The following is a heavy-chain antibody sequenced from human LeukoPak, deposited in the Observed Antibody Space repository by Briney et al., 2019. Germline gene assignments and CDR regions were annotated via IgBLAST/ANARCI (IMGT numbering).Heavy chain of an antibody. D-gene: IGHD1/OR15-1a*01. CDR3: AGDRRGKTQCGRYYFYAMDV. J-gene: IGHJ6*04. CDR1: GGSISSYY. V-gene: IGHV4-59*01. Sequence: PSETLSLTCTVSGGSISSYYWTWIRQPPGKGPEWIGYINHRGSTNYNPSLESRVTISVDTSMNQFSLTLSSVTAADTAVYFCAGDRRGKTQCGRYYFYAMDVWGKGATVTVSS. CDR2: INHRGST.